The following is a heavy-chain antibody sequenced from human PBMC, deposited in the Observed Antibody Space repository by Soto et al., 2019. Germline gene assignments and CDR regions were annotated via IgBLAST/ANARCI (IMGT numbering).Heavy chain of an antibody. Sequence: SETLSLTCAVSGYSISIGYYWVWIRQPPGKGLEWIWSIYHSGRTYYNPSLKSRLTISLDTSKNQFSLKLTSVTAADTALYFCATNSGSFPYWGQGTMVTVSS. V-gene: IGHV4-38-2*01. J-gene: IGHJ4*02. CDR3: ATNSGSFPY. CDR1: GYSISIGYY. CDR2: IYHSGRT. D-gene: IGHD1-26*01.